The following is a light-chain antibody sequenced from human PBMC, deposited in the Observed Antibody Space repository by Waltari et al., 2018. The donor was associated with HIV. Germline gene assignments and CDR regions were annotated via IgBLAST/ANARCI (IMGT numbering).Light chain of an antibody. V-gene: IGLV3-10*01. CDR3: YSTYSSGVSWV. CDR2: EDT. CDR1: ALPQKY. J-gene: IGLJ3*02. Sequence: SYELTQPPSVSVSPGQTARITCSGDALPQKYVYWYQQKSGQAPVLVIYEDTKRPSGISETFSGSSSGTVATLTINGAQVEHEADYYCYSTYSSGVSWVFGGGTKLTVL.